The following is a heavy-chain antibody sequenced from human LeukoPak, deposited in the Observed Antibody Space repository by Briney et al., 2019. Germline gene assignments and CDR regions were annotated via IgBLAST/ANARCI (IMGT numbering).Heavy chain of an antibody. J-gene: IGHJ4*02. V-gene: IGHV3-23*01. Sequence: PGGSLRLSCGASGFTFSSYAMSWVRQAPGKGLEWVSAIGSGTYYADSVKGRFTISRDNSKNTLYLQMNSLRAEDTAVYYCAIVLAYYFDYWGQGTLVTVSS. CDR1: GFTFSSYA. CDR2: IGSGT. CDR3: AIVLAYYFDY.